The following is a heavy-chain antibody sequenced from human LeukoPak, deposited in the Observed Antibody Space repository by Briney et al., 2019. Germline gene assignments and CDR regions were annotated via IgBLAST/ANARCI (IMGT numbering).Heavy chain of an antibody. V-gene: IGHV3-49*04. Sequence: GGSLRLSCTASGFTFGDHAMSCVRQAPGKGLEWVGFIRSKTYGKTTEYAASVKGRFTISRDDSKNIAYLQMNSLKTEDTAIYYCTRFVPYLDYWGQGTLVTVSS. J-gene: IGHJ4*02. D-gene: IGHD3-16*01. CDR2: IRSKTYGKTT. CDR3: TRFVPYLDY. CDR1: GFTFGDHA.